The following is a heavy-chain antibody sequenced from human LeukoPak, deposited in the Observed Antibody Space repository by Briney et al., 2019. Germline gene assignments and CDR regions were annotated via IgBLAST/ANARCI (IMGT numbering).Heavy chain of an antibody. CDR2: IIPIFGTA. Sequence: SVKVSCKASGGTFSSYAISWVRQAPGQGLEWMGGIIPIFGTANYAQKFQGRVTITADESTSTAYMELSSLRSEDTAVYYCASLGDSSGWYIGYWGQGTLVTVSS. CDR3: ASLGDSSGWYIGY. V-gene: IGHV1-69*13. CDR1: GGTFSSYA. D-gene: IGHD6-19*01. J-gene: IGHJ4*02.